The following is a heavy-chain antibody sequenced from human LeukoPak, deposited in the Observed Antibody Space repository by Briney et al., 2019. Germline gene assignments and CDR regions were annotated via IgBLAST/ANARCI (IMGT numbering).Heavy chain of an antibody. J-gene: IGHJ4*02. CDR2: ISGSGGST. CDR3: AKARQGDIVVVVAAIPFDY. Sequence: PGGALRLSCAAYAFTFSSDAMRRVSRAPGWGLEWASAISGSGGSTSYAESVKGRVTIYRYNSKNTLYLQMNSLRAEDTAVYYCAKARQGDIVVVVAAIPFDYWGQGTLVTVSS. V-gene: IGHV3-23*01. D-gene: IGHD2-15*01. CDR1: AFTFSSDA.